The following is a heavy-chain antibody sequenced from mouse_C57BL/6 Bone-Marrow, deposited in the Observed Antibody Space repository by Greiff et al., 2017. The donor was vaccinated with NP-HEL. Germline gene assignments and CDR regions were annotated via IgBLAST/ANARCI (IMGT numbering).Heavy chain of an antibody. CDR1: GFTFSDYG. CDR2: ISSGSSTI. V-gene: IGHV5-17*01. Sequence: EVQRVESGGGLVKPGGSPKLSCAASGFTFSDYGMHWVRQAPEKGLEWVAYISSGSSTIYYADTVKGRFTISRDNAKNTLFLQMTSLRSEDTAMYYCARGGTTVVAPYFDVWGTGTTVTVSS. CDR3: ARGGTTVVAPYFDV. D-gene: IGHD1-1*01. J-gene: IGHJ1*03.